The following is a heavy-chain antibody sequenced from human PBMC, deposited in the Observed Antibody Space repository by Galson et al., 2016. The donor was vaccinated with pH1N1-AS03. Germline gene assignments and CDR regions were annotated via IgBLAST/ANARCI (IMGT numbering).Heavy chain of an antibody. CDR3: AVWGYIPGTHGLDV. J-gene: IGHJ6*04. D-gene: IGHD5-12*01. CDR2: INADGSTT. CDR1: EFTFSSKW. Sequence: SLRLSCAASEFTFSSKWMHWVRQAPGKGPVRVSRINADGSTTSYADSVKGRFTISRDNAKNTLYLQMNSLRAEDTAVYYCAVWGYIPGTHGLDVWGKGTTVTVSS. V-gene: IGHV3-74*01.